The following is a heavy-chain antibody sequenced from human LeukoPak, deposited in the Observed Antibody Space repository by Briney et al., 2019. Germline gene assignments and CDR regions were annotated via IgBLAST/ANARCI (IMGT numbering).Heavy chain of an antibody. V-gene: IGHV3-33*01. CDR2: IWYDGSNK. Sequence: GRSLRLSCAASGFTFSSYGMHWVRQAPGKGLEWVAVIWYDGSNKYCADSVKGRFTISRDNSRNTLYLQMNSLRAEDTAVYYCARDHPSSSWYIDYWGQGTLVTVSS. D-gene: IGHD6-13*01. CDR3: ARDHPSSSWYIDY. CDR1: GFTFSSYG. J-gene: IGHJ4*02.